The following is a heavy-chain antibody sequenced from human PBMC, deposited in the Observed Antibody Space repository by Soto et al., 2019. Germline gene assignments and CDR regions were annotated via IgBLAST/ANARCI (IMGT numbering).Heavy chain of an antibody. J-gene: IGHJ6*03. V-gene: IGHV3-23*01. CDR3: AKDPQDFVLMVYAITPYSMDV. Sequence: PGGSLRLSCAASGFTFSSYAMSWVRQAPGKGLEWVSAISGNGGSTYYADSVKGRFTISRDNSKNTLYLQMNSLRAEDTAVCYCAKDPQDFVLMVYAITPYSMDVGGKGTTVTVSS. CDR1: GFTFSSYA. D-gene: IGHD2-8*01. CDR2: ISGNGGST.